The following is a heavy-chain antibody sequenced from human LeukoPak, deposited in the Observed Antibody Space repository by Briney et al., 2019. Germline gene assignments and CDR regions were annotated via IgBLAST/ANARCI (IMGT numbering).Heavy chain of an antibody. Sequence: SETLSLTCTVSGGSISSYYWGWIRQPPGKGLEWIGSMYYSGSTYYNPSLKSRVTISVDTSKNQFSLKLTSVTAADTAVYYCATFQTNWFDPWGQGTLVTVSS. J-gene: IGHJ5*02. V-gene: IGHV4-59*05. CDR3: ATFQTNWFDP. CDR2: MYYSGST. D-gene: IGHD3-16*01. CDR1: GGSISSYY.